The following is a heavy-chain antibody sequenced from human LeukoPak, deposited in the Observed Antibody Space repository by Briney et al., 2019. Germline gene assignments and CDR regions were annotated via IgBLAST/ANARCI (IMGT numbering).Heavy chain of an antibody. D-gene: IGHD6-19*01. J-gene: IGHJ5*02. CDR2: ISYDGSNK. CDR1: GFTFSSYG. Sequence: GGSLRLSCAASGFTFSSYGMHWVRQAPGKGLEWVAVISYDGSNKYYADSVKGRFTISRDNSKNTLHLQMNSLRAEDTAVYYCAKVAITAIAVAGTYWFDPWGQGTLVTVSS. CDR3: AKVAITAIAVAGTYWFDP. V-gene: IGHV3-30*18.